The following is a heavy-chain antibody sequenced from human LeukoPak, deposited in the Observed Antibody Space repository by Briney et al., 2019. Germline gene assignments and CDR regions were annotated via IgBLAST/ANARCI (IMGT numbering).Heavy chain of an antibody. CDR2: IYYSGST. Sequence: SETLSLTCTASGGSISSSSYYWGWIRQPPGKGLEWIGSIYYSGSTYYNPSLKSRVTISVDTSKNQFSLKLSSVTAADTAVYYCARALLDFWSGYSEFDPWGQGTLVTVSS. CDR1: GGSISSSSYY. J-gene: IGHJ5*02. D-gene: IGHD3-3*01. CDR3: ARALLDFWSGYSEFDP. V-gene: IGHV4-39*01.